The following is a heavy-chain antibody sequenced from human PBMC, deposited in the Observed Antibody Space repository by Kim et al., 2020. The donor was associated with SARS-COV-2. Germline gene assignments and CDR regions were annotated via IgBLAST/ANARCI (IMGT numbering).Heavy chain of an antibody. V-gene: IGHV3-13*01. Sequence: GGSLRLSCAASEFTFSDYDMHWVRQVIGKGLEWVSAIGIRDDTHYADSVKGRFTISRENGKNSLYLQMNSLRDGDTAVYYCARGGIRVPGIDTIDYWGQGALVTVSS. D-gene: IGHD6-19*01. J-gene: IGHJ4*02. CDR2: IGIRDDT. CDR3: ARGGIRVPGIDTIDY. CDR1: EFTFSDYD.